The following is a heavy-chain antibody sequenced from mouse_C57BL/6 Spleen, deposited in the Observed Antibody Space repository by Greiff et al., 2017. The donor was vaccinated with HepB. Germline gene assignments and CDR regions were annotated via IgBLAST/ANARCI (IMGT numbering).Heavy chain of an antibody. D-gene: IGHD1-1*01. Sequence: VQLQQSGPGLVKPSQSLSLTCSVTGYSITSGYYWNWIRQFPGNKLEWMGYISYDGSNNYNPSLKNRISITRDTSKNQFFLKLNSVTTEDTATYYCAPYYYGSPFAYWGQGTLVTVSA. J-gene: IGHJ3*01. CDR2: ISYDGSN. V-gene: IGHV3-6*01. CDR1: GYSITSGYY. CDR3: APYYYGSPFAY.